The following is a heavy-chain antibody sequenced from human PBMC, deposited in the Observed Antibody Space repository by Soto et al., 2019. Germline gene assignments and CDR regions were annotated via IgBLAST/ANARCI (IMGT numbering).Heavy chain of an antibody. J-gene: IGHJ5*02. CDR3: ARDIGGGLPP. CDR2: VIPFSGAA. CDR1: GGAFVNYA. V-gene: IGHV1-69*06. Sequence: QVQLVQSGTEVKRPGSSVKVSCKSSGGAFVNYAITWVRQAPGQGLEWMGGVIPFSGAADYAQKFQGRVLFTADTSASTAYMEVSSLRSDDTAGYYFARDIGGGLPPWGQGTLVIGSS. D-gene: IGHD3-16*01.